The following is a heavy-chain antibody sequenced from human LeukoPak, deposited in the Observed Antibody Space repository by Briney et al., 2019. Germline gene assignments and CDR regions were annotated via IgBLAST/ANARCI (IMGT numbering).Heavy chain of an antibody. CDR1: GGSISSSSYY. J-gene: IGHJ6*03. D-gene: IGHD4-17*01. CDR3: ARHPPTTVTTLYYYYYMDV. Sequence: SETLSLTCTVSGGSISSSSYYWGWIRQPPGKGLEWIGSIYYSGSTYYNPSLKSRVTISVDKSKNQFSLKLSSVTAADTAVYYCARHPPTTVTTLYYYYYMDVWGKGTTVTVSS. CDR2: IYYSGST. V-gene: IGHV4-39*01.